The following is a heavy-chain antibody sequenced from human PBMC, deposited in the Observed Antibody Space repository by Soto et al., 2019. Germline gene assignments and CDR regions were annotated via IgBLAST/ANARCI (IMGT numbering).Heavy chain of an antibody. Sequence: QVQLVESGGGVVQPGRSLRLSCAASGFTFSSYAMHWVRQAPGKGLEWVAVISYDGSNKYYADSVKGRFTISRDNSKNTLYLQMNSLRAEDTAVYYCARDTAKRIAAVGDAFDIWGQGTMVTVSS. V-gene: IGHV3-30-3*01. CDR3: ARDTAKRIAAVGDAFDI. CDR1: GFTFSSYA. D-gene: IGHD6-13*01. J-gene: IGHJ3*02. CDR2: ISYDGSNK.